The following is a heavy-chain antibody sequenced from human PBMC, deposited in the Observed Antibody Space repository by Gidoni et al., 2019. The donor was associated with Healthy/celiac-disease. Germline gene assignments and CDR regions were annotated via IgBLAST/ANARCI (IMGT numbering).Heavy chain of an antibody. Sequence: EVQLVESGGGLVKPGGSLRLSCAASGFTFSSYSLTWVRQAQGKGLAWASSISSSSSYIYYADSVKGRFTISRDNAKNSLYLQMNSLRAEDTAVYYCARLAQGYYDSSGYPQRGEGFDYWGQGTLVTVSS. J-gene: IGHJ4*02. V-gene: IGHV3-21*01. CDR3: ARLAQGYYDSSGYPQRGEGFDY. CDR2: ISSSSSYI. D-gene: IGHD3-22*01. CDR1: GFTFSSYS.